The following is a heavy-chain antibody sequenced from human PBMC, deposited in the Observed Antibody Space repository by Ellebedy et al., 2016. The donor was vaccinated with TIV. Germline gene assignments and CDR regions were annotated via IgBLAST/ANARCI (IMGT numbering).Heavy chain of an antibody. CDR1: GGTFSSYA. Sequence: ASVKVSCXTSGGTFSSYAVSWVRQAPGQGLEWMGGIIGMFGTTTYAQKFQGRITVSADESTSTAYMELTSLRFDDTAVYYCARAHTYYFYYMGVWGKGTTVTVSS. CDR2: IIGMFGTT. CDR3: ARAHTYYFYYMGV. J-gene: IGHJ6*03. V-gene: IGHV1-69*13.